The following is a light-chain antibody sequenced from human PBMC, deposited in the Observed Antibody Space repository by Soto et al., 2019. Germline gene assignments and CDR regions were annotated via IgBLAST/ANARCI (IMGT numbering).Light chain of an antibody. CDR3: QQYNSHSLYS. V-gene: IGKV1-5*01. CDR2: FAS. Sequence: DIQLSQSPSMLSASVGDRVTITCRASKSVRSWLAWYQQQPGKAPKLLIYFASILESGVPSRFSGSGSETEYTLTITSLQPEDFATYYCQQYNSHSLYSFGQGTKVEIK. J-gene: IGKJ2*01. CDR1: KSVRSW.